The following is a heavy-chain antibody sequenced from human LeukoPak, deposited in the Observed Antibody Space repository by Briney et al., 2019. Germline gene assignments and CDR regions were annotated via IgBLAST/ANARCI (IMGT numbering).Heavy chain of an antibody. D-gene: IGHD2-2*02. CDR2: IYSGGNT. CDR1: GFTVSSNY. J-gene: IGHJ4*02. Sequence: GGSLRLSCAASGFTVSSNYMSWVRQAPGEGLEWVSVIYSGGNTYYADSVKGRFTISRDNSKDTLYLQMNSLRAEDTAVYYCAREQIIVAAIYFDYWGQGTLVTVSS. CDR3: AREQIIVAAIYFDY. V-gene: IGHV3-53*01.